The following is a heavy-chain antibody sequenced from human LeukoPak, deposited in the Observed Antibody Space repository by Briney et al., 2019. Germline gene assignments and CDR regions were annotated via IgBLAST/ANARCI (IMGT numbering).Heavy chain of an antibody. J-gene: IGHJ4*02. V-gene: IGHV3-48*01. Sequence: GGSLRLSCAASGFTFSSYSMNWVRQAPGKGLEWVSYISSSSSTIYYADSVKGRFTISRDNSKNTLYLQMNSLRAEDTAVYYCAKGHYYDSSGYYYGYWGQGTLVTVSS. CDR2: ISSSSSTI. CDR3: AKGHYYDSSGYYYGY. D-gene: IGHD3-22*01. CDR1: GFTFSSYS.